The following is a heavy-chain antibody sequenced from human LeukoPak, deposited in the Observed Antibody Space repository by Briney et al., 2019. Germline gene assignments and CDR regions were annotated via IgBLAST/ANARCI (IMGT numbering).Heavy chain of an antibody. CDR1: GGTFSSYA. J-gene: IGHJ4*02. V-gene: IGHV1-69*13. CDR2: IIPIFGTA. D-gene: IGHD5-18*01. CDR3: AREWVNVDTAMVTFDY. Sequence: GASVKVSCKASGGTFSSYAISWVRQAPGQGLEWMGGIIPIFGTANYAQKFQGRVTITADESTSTAYMELRSLRSDDTAVYYCAREWVNVDTAMVTFDYWGQGTLVTVSS.